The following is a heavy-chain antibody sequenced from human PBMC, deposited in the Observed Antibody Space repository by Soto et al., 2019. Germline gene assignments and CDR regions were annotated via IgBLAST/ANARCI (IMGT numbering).Heavy chain of an antibody. D-gene: IGHD4-17*01. CDR1: GYTFTSYG. CDR2: IIPNIGIA. Sequence: EASVKVSCKASGYTFTSYGISWVRQAPGQGLEWMGRIIPNIGIANYAQKFQGRVTITADKSTSTAYMELSSLRSEDTAVYYCARDYGDLDYWGQGTLVTVSS. J-gene: IGHJ4*02. CDR3: ARDYGDLDY. V-gene: IGHV1-69*04.